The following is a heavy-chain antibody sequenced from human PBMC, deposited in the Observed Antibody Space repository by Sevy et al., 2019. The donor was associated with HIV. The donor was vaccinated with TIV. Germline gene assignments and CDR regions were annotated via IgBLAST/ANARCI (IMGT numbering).Heavy chain of an antibody. CDR1: GFTFSNAW. D-gene: IGHD2-8*01. CDR3: TTDTLYCTNGVCYDFDY. Sequence: GGSLRLSCAASGFTFSNAWMSWVRQAPGKGLEWVGRIKSKTDGGTTDYAAPLKGRFTISRDDSKNTLYLQMNSLKTEDTAVYYCTTDTLYCTNGVCYDFDYWGQGTLVTVSS. V-gene: IGHV3-15*01. CDR2: IKSKTDGGTT. J-gene: IGHJ4*02.